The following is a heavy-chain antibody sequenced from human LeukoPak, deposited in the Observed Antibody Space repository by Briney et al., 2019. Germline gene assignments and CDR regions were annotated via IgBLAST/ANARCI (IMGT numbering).Heavy chain of an antibody. Sequence: PGRSLRLSCAASGFTFSSYAMHWVRQAPGKGLEWVAVISYDGSNKYYADSVKGRFTISRDNSKNTLYLQINSLRAEDTAVYYCARARWDSSGQHNAFDIWGQGTMVTVSS. V-gene: IGHV3-30*04. CDR1: GFTFSSYA. D-gene: IGHD3-22*01. CDR3: ARARWDSSGQHNAFDI. J-gene: IGHJ3*02. CDR2: ISYDGSNK.